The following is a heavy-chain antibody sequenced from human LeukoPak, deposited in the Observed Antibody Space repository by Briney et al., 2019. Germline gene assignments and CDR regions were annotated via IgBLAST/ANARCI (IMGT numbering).Heavy chain of an antibody. CDR1: GFTFDDYV. V-gene: IGHV3-20*01. CDR3: ARLGCSGTSCYFDY. D-gene: IGHD2-2*01. J-gene: IGHJ4*02. CDR2: INWVGGST. Sequence: GGSLRLSCAASGFTFDDYVMSWVRQPPGKGGEGVSDINWVGGSTGYADSVKGRFTISRDNAKNSLYLQMNSLRAEDTALFHCARLGCSGTSCYFDYWGQGTLVTVSS.